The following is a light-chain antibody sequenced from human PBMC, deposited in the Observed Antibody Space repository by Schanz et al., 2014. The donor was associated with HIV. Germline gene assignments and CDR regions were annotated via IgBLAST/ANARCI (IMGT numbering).Light chain of an antibody. CDR1: SSDVGGHDR. J-gene: IGLJ2*01. Sequence: QSALTQPASVSGSPGQSVTISCTGTSSDVGGHDRVSWYQQYPGKAPKLLIYEVDKRPSGVPDRFSGSKSGNTASLTISGLQAEDEADYYCCSYAGTSTLTFGGGTKVTVL. CDR2: EVD. CDR3: CSYAGTSTLT. V-gene: IGLV2-23*02.